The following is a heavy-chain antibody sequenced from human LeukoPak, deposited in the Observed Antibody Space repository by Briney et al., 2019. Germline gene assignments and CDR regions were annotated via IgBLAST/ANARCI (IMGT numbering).Heavy chain of an antibody. CDR1: GGSISSYY. V-gene: IGHV4-59*12. J-gene: IGHJ4*02. Sequence: SSETLSLTCTVSGGSISSYYWSWIRQPPGKGLEWIGYIYYSGSTNYNPSLKSRVTISVDTSKNQFSLKLSSVTAADTAVYYCARGRTTYDYVWGSYRPPDYWGQGTLVTVSS. CDR2: IYYSGST. D-gene: IGHD3-16*02. CDR3: ARGRTTYDYVWGSYRPPDY.